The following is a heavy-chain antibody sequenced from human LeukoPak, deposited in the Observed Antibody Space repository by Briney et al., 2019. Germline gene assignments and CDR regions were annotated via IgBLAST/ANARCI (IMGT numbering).Heavy chain of an antibody. Sequence: PGGSLRLSCAASGFTFSKNDMHWVRQAPGEGLEWVAVISYDGSNKYYADSVKGRFSISRDNSKSTLYLQMYSLRPEDTAVYYCAKEVGVTRVEPYWGQGTLVTVSS. CDR3: AKEVGVTRVEPY. V-gene: IGHV3-30*18. CDR2: ISYDGSNK. CDR1: GFTFSKND. J-gene: IGHJ4*02. D-gene: IGHD1-26*01.